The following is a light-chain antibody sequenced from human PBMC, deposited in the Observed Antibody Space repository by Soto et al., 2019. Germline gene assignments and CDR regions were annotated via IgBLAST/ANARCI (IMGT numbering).Light chain of an antibody. V-gene: IGLV2-8*01. J-gene: IGLJ1*01. CDR2: EVT. Sequence: QSALTQPASVSGSPGQSITISCSGSDNDIGGYNYVSWYQQHPGKAPKLLIYEVTKRPLGVPDRFSGSKSGNAASLTVSGLQAEDEADYYCSSYAGSNYPYVFGTGTKVTVL. CDR1: DNDIGGYNY. CDR3: SSYAGSNYPYV.